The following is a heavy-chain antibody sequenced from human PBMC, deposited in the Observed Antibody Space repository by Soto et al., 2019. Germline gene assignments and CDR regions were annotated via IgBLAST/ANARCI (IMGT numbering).Heavy chain of an antibody. CDR3: ARSVDTAIGPPSPYWYFDL. CDR1: GGTFSSYA. CDR2: IIPIFGTA. Sequence: QVQLVQSGAEVKKPGSSVKVSCKASGGTFSSYAISWVRQAPGQGLEWMGGIIPIFGTANYAQKFQGRVTITADESTSTAYMELSSLRSEDTAVYYCARSVDTAIGPPSPYWYFDLCGRGSLVTVSS. V-gene: IGHV1-69*01. J-gene: IGHJ2*01. D-gene: IGHD5-18*01.